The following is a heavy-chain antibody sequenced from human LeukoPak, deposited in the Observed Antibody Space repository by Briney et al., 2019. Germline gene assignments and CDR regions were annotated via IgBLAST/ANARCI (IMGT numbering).Heavy chain of an antibody. CDR2: INPSGGST. D-gene: IGHD2-2*01. CDR1: GYTFTSYG. CDR3: ARAPSTYCSSTSCYVLNWFDP. Sequence: ASVKVSCKASGYTFTSYGISWVRQAPGQGLEWMGIINPSGGSTSYAQKFQGRVTMTRDMSTSTVYMELSSLRSEDTAVYYCARAPSTYCSSTSCYVLNWFDPWGQGTLVTVSS. V-gene: IGHV1-46*01. J-gene: IGHJ5*02.